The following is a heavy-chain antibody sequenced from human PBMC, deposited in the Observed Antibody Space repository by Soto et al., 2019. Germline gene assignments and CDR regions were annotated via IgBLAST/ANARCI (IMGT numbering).Heavy chain of an antibody. Sequence: SSETLSLTCTVSGGSISSYYWSWIRQPPGKGLEWIGYIYYSGSTNYNPSLKSRVTISVDTSKNQFSLKLSSVTAADTAVYYCARAARPYWFDPWGQGTLVTISS. J-gene: IGHJ5*02. CDR1: GGSISSYY. V-gene: IGHV4-59*01. CDR2: IYYSGST. D-gene: IGHD6-6*01. CDR3: ARAARPYWFDP.